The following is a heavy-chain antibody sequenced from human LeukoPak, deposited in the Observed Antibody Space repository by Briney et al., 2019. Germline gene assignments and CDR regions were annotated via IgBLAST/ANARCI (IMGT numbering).Heavy chain of an antibody. CDR2: ISSSSSYI. D-gene: IGHD6-19*01. Sequence: GGSLRLSCAASGFTFSSYSMNWVRQAPGKGLEWVSSISSSSSYIYYADSVKGRFTISRDNAKNSLYLQMNSLRAEDTAVYYCARDSSGACSGWCRNYMDVWGKGTTVTISS. V-gene: IGHV3-21*01. J-gene: IGHJ6*03. CDR3: ARDSSGACSGWCRNYMDV. CDR1: GFTFSSYS.